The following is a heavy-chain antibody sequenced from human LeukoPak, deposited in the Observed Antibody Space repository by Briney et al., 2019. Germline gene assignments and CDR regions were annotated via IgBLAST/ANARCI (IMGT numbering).Heavy chain of an antibody. Sequence: SETLSLTCTVSGGSISGYYWSWIRQPPGTGLEWIGYIHYSGSTNYNPSLQSRVTISVDTSKNQFSLKVSSVTAADTAVYYCARNSATGLAYWGQGTLVTVSS. V-gene: IGHV4-59*12. CDR2: IHYSGST. CDR1: GGSISGYY. D-gene: IGHD1-1*01. CDR3: ARNSATGLAY. J-gene: IGHJ4*02.